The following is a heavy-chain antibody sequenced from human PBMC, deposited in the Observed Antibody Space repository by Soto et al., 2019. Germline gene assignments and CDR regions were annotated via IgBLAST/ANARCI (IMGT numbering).Heavy chain of an antibody. Sequence: EVQLVESGGGLVQPGRSLRLSCAASGFTFDDYAMHWVRQTPGKGLEWVSGISWNSAIIGYADSVKGRFTISRDNAKNSLYLQMNSPRAEDTALYYGATGFMTRGGPVDYWGQGTLVAVCS. CDR1: GFTFDDYA. CDR3: ATGFMTRGGPVDY. J-gene: IGHJ4*02. V-gene: IGHV3-9*01. CDR2: ISWNSAII. D-gene: IGHD2-15*01.